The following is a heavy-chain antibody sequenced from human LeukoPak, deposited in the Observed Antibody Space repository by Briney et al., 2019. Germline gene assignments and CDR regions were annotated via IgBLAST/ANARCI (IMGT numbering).Heavy chain of an antibody. D-gene: IGHD3-9*01. CDR1: GYTFTSYG. J-gene: IGHJ4*02. Sequence: ASVRVSCKASGYTFTSYGISWVRQAPGQGLEWMGWISAYNGNTNYAQKLQGRVTMTTDTSTSTAYMELRSLRSDDTAVYYCARDGQDILTGYYSYYFDYWGQGTLVTVSS. V-gene: IGHV1-18*01. CDR3: ARDGQDILTGYYSYYFDY. CDR2: ISAYNGNT.